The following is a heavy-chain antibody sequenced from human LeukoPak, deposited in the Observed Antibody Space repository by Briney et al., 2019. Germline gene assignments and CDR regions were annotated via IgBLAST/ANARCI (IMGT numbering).Heavy chain of an antibody. CDR1: NFSISSGYY. CDR2: IYHSGST. J-gene: IGHJ5*02. V-gene: IGHV4-38-2*02. CDR3: ARDSALGSGSFRFDP. Sequence: SETLSLTCTVSNFSISSGYYWGWIRQPPEKGLEWIGNIYHSGSTYYNTSLKSRLTISVDTSKNQFSLKVRSVTAADTAVYYCARDSALGSGSFRFDPWGQGTLVTVSS. D-gene: IGHD3-10*01.